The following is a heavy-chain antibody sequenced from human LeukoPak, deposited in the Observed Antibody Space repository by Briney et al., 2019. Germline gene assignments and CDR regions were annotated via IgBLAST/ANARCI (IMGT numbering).Heavy chain of an antibody. D-gene: IGHD1-26*01. CDR2: IYTSGST. CDR1: GDSISSSNYY. V-gene: IGHV4-61*02. J-gene: IGHJ6*02. Sequence: SETLSLTCTVSGDSISSSNYYWGWIRQPAGKGLEWIGRIYTSGSTNYNPSLKSRVTMSVDTSKNQFSLKLSSVTAADTAVYYCARHQHAGREHYYGIDVWGQGTTVSVSS. CDR3: ARHQHAGREHYYGIDV.